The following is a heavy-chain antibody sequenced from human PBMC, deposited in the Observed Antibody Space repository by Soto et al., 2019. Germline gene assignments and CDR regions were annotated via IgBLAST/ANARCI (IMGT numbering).Heavy chain of an antibody. CDR3: ARDSCSGGSCYREYWYFDL. CDR1: GFTFSSYA. V-gene: IGHV3-64*01. D-gene: IGHD2-15*01. CDR2: ISSNGGST. J-gene: IGHJ2*01. Sequence: EVQLVESGGGLVQPGGSLRLSCAASGFTFSSYAMHWVRQAPGKGLEYVSAISSNGGSTYYANSVKGRFTISRDNSKNTLYLQMGSLRAEDMAVYYCARDSCSGGSCYREYWYFDLWGRGTLVTVSS.